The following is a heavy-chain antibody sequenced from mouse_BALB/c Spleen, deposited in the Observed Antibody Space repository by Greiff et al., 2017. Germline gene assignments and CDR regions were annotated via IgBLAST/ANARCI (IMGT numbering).Heavy chain of an antibody. V-gene: IGHV2-6-7*01. D-gene: IGHD3-2*01. CDR3: ARGATARATPFAY. CDR1: GFSLTGYG. Sequence: VKLQESGPGLVAPSQSLSITCTVSGFSLTGYGVNWVRQPPGKGLEWLGMIWGDGSTDYNSALKSRLSISKDNSKSQVFLKMNSLQTDDTARYYCARGATARATPFAYWGQGTLVTVSA. CDR2: IWGDGST. J-gene: IGHJ3*01.